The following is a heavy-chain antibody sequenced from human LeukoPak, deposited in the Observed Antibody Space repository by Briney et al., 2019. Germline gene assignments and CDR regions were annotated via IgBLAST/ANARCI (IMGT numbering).Heavy chain of an antibody. Sequence: GGSLRLSCATSGFPFRSNWIPRVRQAPGKGLVLVSCISGAGSHTTSADSVKGRFTTSGDNAQHTLSLQMNSLRAEDTAVYYCAGSLKMATVTSSTNDHWGQGTLVTVSS. J-gene: IGHJ4*02. V-gene: IGHV3-74*01. CDR2: ISGAGSHT. CDR3: AGSLKMATVTSSTNDH. D-gene: IGHD4-17*01. CDR1: GFPFRSNW.